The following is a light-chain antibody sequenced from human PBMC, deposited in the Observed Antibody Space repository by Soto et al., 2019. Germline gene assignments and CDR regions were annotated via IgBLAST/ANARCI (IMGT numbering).Light chain of an antibody. CDR2: GAS. CDR1: QSVSSSY. V-gene: IGKV3-20*01. CDR3: QQYGSSPPVT. Sequence: EIVLTQSPGTLSLSPGERATLSCRASQSVSSSYLAWYQQKSCQAHRLLIYGASSSATGIPDRFSGSGSGTNFSLTISRLEPEAFAVYYCQQYGSSPPVTFGPGTKVDIK. J-gene: IGKJ3*01.